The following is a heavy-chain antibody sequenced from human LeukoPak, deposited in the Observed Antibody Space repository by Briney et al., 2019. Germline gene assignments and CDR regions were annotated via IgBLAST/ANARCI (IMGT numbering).Heavy chain of an antibody. CDR1: GGTFSSYA. V-gene: IGHV1-2*02. D-gene: IGHD5-18*01. CDR2: INPNSGGT. Sequence: ASVKVSCKASGGTFSSYAISWVRQAPGQGLEWMGWINPNSGGTNYAQKFQGRVTMTRDTSISTAYMELSRLRSDDTAVYYCARAWIQLWPPYYYGMDVWGQGTTVTVSS. CDR3: ARAWIQLWPPYYYGMDV. J-gene: IGHJ6*02.